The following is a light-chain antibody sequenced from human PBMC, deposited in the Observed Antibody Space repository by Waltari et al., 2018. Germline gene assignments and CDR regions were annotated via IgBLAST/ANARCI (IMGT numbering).Light chain of an antibody. V-gene: IGLV2-14*03. Sequence: QSALTQAASVSGSPGQSITISCGGSSNYVGGYNFVSWYQQHPGKAPKVIIYDVNNRPSGISSRFSGSKSDNTASLTISDLQTEDEADYYCGSYVNTRVLFVFGSGTKVTVL. J-gene: IGLJ1*01. CDR3: GSYVNTRVLFV. CDR1: SNYVGGYNF. CDR2: DVN.